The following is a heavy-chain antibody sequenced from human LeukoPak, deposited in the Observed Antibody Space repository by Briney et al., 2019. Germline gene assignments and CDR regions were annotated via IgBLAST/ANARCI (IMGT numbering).Heavy chain of an antibody. D-gene: IGHD1-1*01. CDR1: GYTFTYHY. J-gene: IGHJ4*02. V-gene: IGHV1-46*01. CDR2: INPSNGDT. Sequence: GASVKVSCKASGYTFTYHYIHLVRQTPGQGLEWMGIINPSNGDTNYAQRFQGRVTMTRDTSTSTVCMELSSLDSEDTAVYYCARESDVGKDFDCWGQGTLVTVSS. CDR3: ARESDVGKDFDC.